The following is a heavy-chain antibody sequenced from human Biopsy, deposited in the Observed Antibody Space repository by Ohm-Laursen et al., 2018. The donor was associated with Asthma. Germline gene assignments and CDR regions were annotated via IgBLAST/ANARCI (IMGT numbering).Heavy chain of an antibody. CDR1: GGTFNTYV. CDR3: ARKAGSCISRTCYSLDF. V-gene: IGHV1-69*13. Sequence: SVKVSCKPIGGTFNTYVIGWVRQAPGQGLEWMGGINSVFGTTTYPQKFQDRVTITADDSTSTVYMELSRLRSEDTAVYYCARKAGSCISRTCYSLDFWGQGTLVTVSS. J-gene: IGHJ4*02. D-gene: IGHD2-2*01. CDR2: INSVFGTT.